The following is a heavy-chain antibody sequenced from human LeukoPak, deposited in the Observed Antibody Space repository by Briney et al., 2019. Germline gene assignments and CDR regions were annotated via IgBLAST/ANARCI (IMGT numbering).Heavy chain of an antibody. CDR1: GYTFTSYY. J-gene: IGHJ3*02. CDR3: ARDLAAAGTNHDAFDI. V-gene: IGHV1-46*01. CDR2: INPSGGST. Sequence: ASVKVSCKASGYTFTSYYMHWVRQAPGQGLEWMGIINPSGGSTSYAQKFQGGVTMTRDTSTSTVYMELSSLRSEDTAVYYCARDLAAAGTNHDAFDIWGQGTMVTVSS. D-gene: IGHD6-13*01.